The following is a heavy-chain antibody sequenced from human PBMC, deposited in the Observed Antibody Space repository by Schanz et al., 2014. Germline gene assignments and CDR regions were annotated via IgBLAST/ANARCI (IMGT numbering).Heavy chain of an antibody. CDR3: ARGKEQYLVRFGYYYGMDV. D-gene: IGHD3-10*01. CDR1: GYTFIRFG. CDR2: INTKTGNP. V-gene: IGHV7-4-1*02. J-gene: IGHJ6*02. Sequence: QVQLIQSGSELKKSGASVKVSCKASGYTFIRFGLNWVRQAPGQGLQWMGSINTKTGNPTYAQDFTGRFVFSLDTSARTASLQISSLKAADTAVYYCARGKEQYLVRFGYYYGMDVWGQGTTVTVSS.